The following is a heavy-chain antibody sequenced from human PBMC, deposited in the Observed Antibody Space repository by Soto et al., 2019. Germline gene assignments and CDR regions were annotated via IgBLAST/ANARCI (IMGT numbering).Heavy chain of an antibody. CDR2: IWYDGSNK. CDR1: GFTCSSYG. CDR3: ARDPHEVGYCSGGSCYSEYFDY. D-gene: IGHD2-15*01. Sequence: QVQLVESGGGVVQPGRSLRLSCAASGFTCSSYGMYWVRQAPGKGLEWVAVIWYDGSNKYYADSVKGRFTISRDNSKNTLYLQMNSLRAEDTAVYYCARDPHEVGYCSGGSCYSEYFDYWGQGTLVTVSS. J-gene: IGHJ4*02. V-gene: IGHV3-33*01.